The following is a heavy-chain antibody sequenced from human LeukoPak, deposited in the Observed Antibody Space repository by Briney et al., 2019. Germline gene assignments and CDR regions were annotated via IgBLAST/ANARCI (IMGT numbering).Heavy chain of an antibody. D-gene: IGHD4-17*01. Sequence: PSETLSLTCAVYGGSFSGYYWSWIRQPPGKGLEWIGEINHSGSTNYNPSLKSRVTISVDTSKNQFSLKLSSVTAADTAVYYCARHKTPLRARAAFDYWGQGTLVTVSS. V-gene: IGHV4-34*01. CDR2: INHSGST. CDR1: GGSFSGYY. J-gene: IGHJ4*02. CDR3: ARHKTPLRARAAFDY.